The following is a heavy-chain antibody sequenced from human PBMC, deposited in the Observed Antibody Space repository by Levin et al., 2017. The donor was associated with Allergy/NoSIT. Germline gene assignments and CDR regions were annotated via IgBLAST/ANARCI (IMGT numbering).Heavy chain of an antibody. Sequence: GGSLRLSCSASGFTFGDYAMSWFRQAPGKGLEWVAFLRSNRHGGTSEYAASVRGRFIISRDDSKSIAILQMNSLKIEDTAVYYCTRDIAARHWFDPWGQGTLVTVSS. D-gene: IGHD6-6*01. CDR1: GFTFGDYA. CDR3: TRDIAARHWFDP. J-gene: IGHJ5*02. V-gene: IGHV3-49*03. CDR2: LRSNRHGGTS.